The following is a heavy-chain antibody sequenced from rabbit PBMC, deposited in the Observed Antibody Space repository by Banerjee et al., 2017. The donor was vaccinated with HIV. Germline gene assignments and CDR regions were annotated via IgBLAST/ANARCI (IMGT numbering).Heavy chain of an antibody. CDR2: IDPVFGST. V-gene: IGHV1S47*01. D-gene: IGHD4-1*01. Sequence: QEQLVESGGGLVQPGGSLKLSCKASGFDFSSYGVSWVRQAPGKGLEWIGYIDPVFGSTYYASWVNGRFTISSHNAQNTLYLQLNSLTAADTATYFCVRDGVAGVFDLWGPGTLVTVS. CDR1: GFDFSSYG. J-gene: IGHJ4*01. CDR3: VRDGVAGVFDL.